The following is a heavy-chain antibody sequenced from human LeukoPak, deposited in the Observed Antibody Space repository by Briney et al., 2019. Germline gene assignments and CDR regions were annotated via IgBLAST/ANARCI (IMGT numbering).Heavy chain of an antibody. V-gene: IGHV4-61*02. CDR1: GGSISSGSYY. D-gene: IGHD7-27*01. Sequence: PSETLSLTCTVSGGSISSGSYYWSWIRQPAGKGLEWIGRIYTSGSTNYNPSLKSRVTISVDTSKNQFSLKLSSVTAADTAVYYCARRNNVLLGNYYYYYMDVWGKGTTVTISS. J-gene: IGHJ6*03. CDR3: ARRNNVLLGNYYYYYMDV. CDR2: IYTSGST.